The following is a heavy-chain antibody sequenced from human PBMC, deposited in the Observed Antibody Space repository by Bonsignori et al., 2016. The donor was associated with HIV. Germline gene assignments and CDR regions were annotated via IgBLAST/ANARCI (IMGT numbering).Heavy chain of an antibody. CDR3: ARDAPYSSSSYPFDY. Sequence: WIRQPPGKGLEWIGYIYYSGSTNYNPSLKSRVTISVDTSKNQFSLKLSSVTAADTAVYYCARDAPYSSSSYPFDYWGQGTLVTVSS. V-gene: IGHV4-59*12. D-gene: IGHD6-6*01. J-gene: IGHJ4*02. CDR2: IYYSGST.